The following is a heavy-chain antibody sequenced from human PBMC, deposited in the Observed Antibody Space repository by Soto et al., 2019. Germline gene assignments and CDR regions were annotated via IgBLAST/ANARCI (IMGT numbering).Heavy chain of an antibody. CDR1: GGSISSHDYY. Sequence: QVQLQESGPGLVKPSQTLSLTCTVSGGSISSHDYYWSWLRQYPGKGLEWIGYIYYTGNTYLNPSLKSRLNISVDTSRNEFSLRLSSVTAADTALYYCARDVRHYDGRGPYFEWFDAWGQGTLVTVSS. J-gene: IGHJ5*02. CDR2: IYYTGNT. V-gene: IGHV4-31*03. D-gene: IGHD3-22*01. CDR3: ARDVRHYDGRGPYFEWFDA.